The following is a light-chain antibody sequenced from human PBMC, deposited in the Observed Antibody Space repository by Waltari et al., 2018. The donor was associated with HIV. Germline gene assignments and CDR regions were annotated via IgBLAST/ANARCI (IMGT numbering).Light chain of an antibody. CDR1: KLGDKY. CDR3: QAWDSSTVV. V-gene: IGLV3-1*01. CDR2: QDS. J-gene: IGLJ2*01. Sequence: SYELTQPPSVSVSPGQTASITCSGDKLGDKYACWYQQKPGQSPVLVIYQDSKRPSGIPERFSGSNSGNTATLTISWTQAMDEADYYCQAWDSSTVVFGGGTKLTVL.